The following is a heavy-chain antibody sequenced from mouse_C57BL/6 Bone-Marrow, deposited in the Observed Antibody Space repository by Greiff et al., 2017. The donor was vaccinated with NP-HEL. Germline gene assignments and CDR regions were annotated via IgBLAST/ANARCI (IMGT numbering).Heavy chain of an antibody. D-gene: IGHD1-1*01. CDR3: ARLDYYGSSYSYFDY. CDR2: IHPNSGST. CDR1: GYTFTSYW. Sequence: QVQLQQPGAELVKPGASVKLSCKASGYTFTSYWMHWVKQRPGQGLEWIGMIHPNSGSTNYNEKFKSKATLTVDKSSSTAYMQLSSLTSEDSAVYYCARLDYYGSSYSYFDYWGQGTTLTVSS. V-gene: IGHV1-64*01. J-gene: IGHJ2*01.